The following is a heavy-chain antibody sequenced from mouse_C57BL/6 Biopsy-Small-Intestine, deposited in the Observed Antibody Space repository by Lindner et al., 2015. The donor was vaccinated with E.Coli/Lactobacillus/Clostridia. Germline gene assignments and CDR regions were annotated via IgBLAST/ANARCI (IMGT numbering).Heavy chain of an antibody. Sequence: VQLQESGAELVRPGTSVKVSCKASGYAFTNYLIEWVKQRSGQGLEWIGVINPGSGGTNYNEKFKGKATLTADKSSSTAYMQLSSLTSEDSAVYFCARPFTTGEAMDYWGQGTSVTVSS. D-gene: IGHD1-1*01. CDR3: ARPFTTGEAMDY. J-gene: IGHJ4*01. CDR1: GYAFTNYL. CDR2: INPGSGGT. V-gene: IGHV1-54*01.